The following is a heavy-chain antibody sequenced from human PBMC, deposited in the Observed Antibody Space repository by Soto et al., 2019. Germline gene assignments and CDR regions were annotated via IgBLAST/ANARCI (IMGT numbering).Heavy chain of an antibody. J-gene: IGHJ5*01. D-gene: IGHD3-16*01. CDR2: ISSSSSYI. Sequence: SLRLSCGASGFTFSSYSMNWVRQAPGKGLEWVSSISSSSSYIYYADSVKGRFTISRDNANNSLYLQMNSLRAEDTAVYYCARASDRGQLGSWGQGTLVTVSS. CDR1: GFTFSSYS. V-gene: IGHV3-21*01. CDR3: ARASDRGQLGS.